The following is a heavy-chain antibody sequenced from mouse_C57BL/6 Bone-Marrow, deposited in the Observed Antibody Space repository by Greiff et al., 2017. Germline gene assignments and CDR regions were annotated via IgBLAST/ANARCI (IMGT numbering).Heavy chain of an antibody. CDR3: ARYHCYGSSYD. J-gene: IGHJ2*01. CDR2: IYPGSGNT. V-gene: IGHV1-76*01. D-gene: IGHD1-1*01. Sequence: QVQLQQSGAELVRPGASVKLSCKASGYTFTDYYINWVKQRPGQGLEWIARIYPGSGNTYYNEKFKGKATLTAEKSSSTAYMHLSNLTSEDSAVYFCARYHCYGSSYDWGKGTTLTVAS. CDR1: GYTFTDYY.